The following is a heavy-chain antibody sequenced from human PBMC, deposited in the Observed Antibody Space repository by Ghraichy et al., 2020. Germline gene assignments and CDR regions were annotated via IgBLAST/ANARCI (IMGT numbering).Heavy chain of an antibody. CDR3: ARNGDYVYYFDL. CDR1: GFSLSTSGMR. CDR2: IDWDDDK. D-gene: IGHD4-17*01. Sequence: SGPTLVKPTQTLTLTCTFSGFSLSTSGMRVSWIRQTPGKALEWLARIDWDDDKFYNTSLKTRLTISKDTSKNQVVLTMTNMDPVDTATYYCARNGDYVYYFDLWGQGTLVTVPS. V-gene: IGHV2-70*04. J-gene: IGHJ4*02.